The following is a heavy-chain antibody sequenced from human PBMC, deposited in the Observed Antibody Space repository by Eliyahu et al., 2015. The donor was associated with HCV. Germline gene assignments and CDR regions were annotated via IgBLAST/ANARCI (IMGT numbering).Heavy chain of an antibody. CDR2: ISGSGGST. Sequence: EVQLLESGGGLVQPGGSLRLSCTASGFTFSSYAMSWVRQAPGKGLEWVSAISGSGGSTYYADSVKGRFTISRDNSKNTLYLQMNSLRAEDTAVYYCAKDRGGSYGGWGYWGQGTLVTVSS. V-gene: IGHV3-23*01. D-gene: IGHD1-26*01. CDR1: GFTFSSYA. CDR3: AKDRGGSYGGWGY. J-gene: IGHJ4*02.